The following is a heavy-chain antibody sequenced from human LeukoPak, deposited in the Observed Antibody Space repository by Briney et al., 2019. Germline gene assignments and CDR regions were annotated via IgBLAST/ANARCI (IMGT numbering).Heavy chain of an antibody. CDR1: GFTFSSYG. J-gene: IGHJ4*02. CDR3: ARGRREVLNTRVFDY. D-gene: IGHD1-26*01. Sequence: GGSLRLSCAASGFTFSSYGMHWVRQAPSKGLEWVAVIWYDGSNRYYADSVKGRFTISRDNSKNTLYLQLNSLRAEDTAVYYCARGRREVLNTRVFDYWGQGTLVTVSS. CDR2: IWYDGSNR. V-gene: IGHV3-33*01.